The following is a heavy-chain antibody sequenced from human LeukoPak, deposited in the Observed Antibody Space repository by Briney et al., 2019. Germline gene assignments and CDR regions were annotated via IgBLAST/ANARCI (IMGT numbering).Heavy chain of an antibody. V-gene: IGHV1-8*01. CDR1: GYTFTSYD. Sequence: ASAKDSCKASGYTFTSYDINWVRQAIRQGVEWMGWMNPNSGNTGYAQKFQGRVTMTRDTSISTAYMELSSLTSEDSAVYYCARGRGSGSGWRRFDYWGQGTLVTVSS. CDR3: ARGRGSGSGWRRFDY. CDR2: MNPNSGNT. J-gene: IGHJ4*02. D-gene: IGHD6-19*01.